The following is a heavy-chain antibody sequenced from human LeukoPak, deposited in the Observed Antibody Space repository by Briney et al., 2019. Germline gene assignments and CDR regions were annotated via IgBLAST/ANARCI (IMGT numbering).Heavy chain of an antibody. D-gene: IGHD3-10*01. V-gene: IGHV1-69*01. CDR2: IIPIFGTA. CDR3: ARARITMVRGVNYPLFNY. Sequence: SVKVSCKASGGTFGSYAISWVRQAPGQGLEWMGGIIPIFGTANYAQKFQGRVTITADESTSTAYMELSSLRSEDTAVYYCARARITMVRGVNYPLFNYWGQGTLVTVSS. CDR1: GGTFGSYA. J-gene: IGHJ4*02.